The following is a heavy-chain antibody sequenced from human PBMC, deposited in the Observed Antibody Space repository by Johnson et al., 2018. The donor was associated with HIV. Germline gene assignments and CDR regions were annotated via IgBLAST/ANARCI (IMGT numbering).Heavy chain of an antibody. CDR1: GFTFSSHG. D-gene: IGHD6-13*01. J-gene: IGHJ3*02. CDR2: IRYDGSTK. V-gene: IGHV3-30*02. CDR3: AKGGRGMAFDI. Sequence: VQVVESGGGVVRPGGSLRLSCAASGFTFSSHGMHWVRQAPGKGLDWVSFIRYDGSTKYYADSVKARFTISRDNSKNTLYLQMNSLRAEDTAVYYCAKGGRGMAFDIWGQGTMVTVSS.